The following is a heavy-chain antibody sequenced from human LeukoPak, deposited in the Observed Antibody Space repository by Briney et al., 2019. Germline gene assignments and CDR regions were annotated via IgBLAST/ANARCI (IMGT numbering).Heavy chain of an antibody. J-gene: IGHJ4*02. V-gene: IGHV1-2*02. CDR1: GYTFTSYG. CDR3: ARDSGGLDY. D-gene: IGHD4-23*01. CDR2: INPNSGGT. Sequence: GASVKVSCKASGYTFTSYGISWVRQAPGQGLEWMGWINPNSGGTNYAQKFQGRVTMTRDTSISTAYMELSRLRSDDTAVYYCARDSGGLDYWGQGTLVPVSS.